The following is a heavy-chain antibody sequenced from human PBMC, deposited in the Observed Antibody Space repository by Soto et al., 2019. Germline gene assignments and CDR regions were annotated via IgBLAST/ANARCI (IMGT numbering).Heavy chain of an antibody. CDR3: ATWHEREHAYDV. Sequence: DVQLVESGGGLIQPGEALRLSCAAFGFTISGKKYVAWVRQAPGTGLELVSALYDLDGSFYAASVKGRFTTSSDSSKTTVYLQMNDLRPDDTAVYYCATWHEREHAYDVWGQGTTVTVSS. CDR2: LYDLDGS. D-gene: IGHD1-1*01. CDR1: GFTISGKKY. V-gene: IGHV3-53*01. J-gene: IGHJ3*01.